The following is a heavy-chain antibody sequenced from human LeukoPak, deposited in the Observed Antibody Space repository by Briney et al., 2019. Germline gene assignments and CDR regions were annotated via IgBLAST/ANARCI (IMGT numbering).Heavy chain of an antibody. J-gene: IGHJ6*03. Sequence: GGSLRLSCAASGFTFSSYGMSWVRQAPGKGLEWVSAISGSGGSTYYADSVKGRFTLSRDNVQNSLYLQMNNLRAEDTAVYYCATSLSGWGTYYHMDVWGKGTTVTISS. CDR2: ISGSGGST. CDR3: ATSLSGWGTYYHMDV. V-gene: IGHV3-23*01. D-gene: IGHD6-19*01. CDR1: GFTFSSYG.